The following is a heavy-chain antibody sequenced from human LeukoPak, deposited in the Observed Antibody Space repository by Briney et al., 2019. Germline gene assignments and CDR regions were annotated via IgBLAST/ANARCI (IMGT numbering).Heavy chain of an antibody. D-gene: IGHD4-17*01. Sequence: GGSLRLSCAASGFSFSGYGMHWVRQAPGKGLEWLSAINGRGITYYAGSVKGRFTISRDNSENTLYLQMNSLTVDDTAVYFCAKERQTGDYFTSDYWGQGTLVTVSS. V-gene: IGHV3-23*01. CDR2: INGRGIT. CDR1: GFSFSGYG. J-gene: IGHJ4*02. CDR3: AKERQTGDYFTSDY.